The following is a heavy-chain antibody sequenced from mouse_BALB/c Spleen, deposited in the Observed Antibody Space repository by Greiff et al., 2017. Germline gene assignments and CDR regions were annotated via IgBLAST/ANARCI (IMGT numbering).Heavy chain of an antibody. D-gene: IGHD2-14*01. CDR1: GFTFSSYG. Sequence: EVKLVESGGDLVKPGGSLKLSCAASGFTFSSYGMSWVRQTPDKRLEWVATISSGGSYTYYPDSVKGRFTISRDNAKNTLYLQMSSLKSEDTAMYYGARHRYDSWYFDVWGAGTTVTVSS. J-gene: IGHJ1*01. CDR3: ARHRYDSWYFDV. V-gene: IGHV5-6*02. CDR2: ISSGGSYT.